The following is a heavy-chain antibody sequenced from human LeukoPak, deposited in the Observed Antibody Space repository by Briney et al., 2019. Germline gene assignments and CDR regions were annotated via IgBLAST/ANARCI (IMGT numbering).Heavy chain of an antibody. CDR3: AKDGLYYDGSAHIYYFDY. CDR2: ITYIGDYT. Sequence: GGSLRLSCAASGFTFSGYAMTWVRQAPGKGLEWVSSITYIGDYTYYADSVKGRFTSSRDNSKNTLYLKMNSLRAEDTGLYYCAKDGLYYDGSAHIYYFDYWGQGTLV. V-gene: IGHV3-23*01. D-gene: IGHD3-22*01. J-gene: IGHJ4*02. CDR1: GFTFSGYA.